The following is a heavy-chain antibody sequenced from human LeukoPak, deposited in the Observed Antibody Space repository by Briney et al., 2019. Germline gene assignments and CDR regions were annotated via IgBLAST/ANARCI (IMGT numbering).Heavy chain of an antibody. CDR1: GFTFGDYA. Sequence: PGGSLRVSCTASGFTFGDYAMSWVRQAPGKGLEWVANIQQDEGQKYYVDSVKGRFIISRDNAKNSLYLQMNSLRAEDTAVYYCAKVIKDYGSGSYYSDYWGQGTLVTVSS. D-gene: IGHD3-10*01. CDR3: AKVIKDYGSGSYYSDY. CDR2: IQQDEGQK. J-gene: IGHJ4*02. V-gene: IGHV3-7*01.